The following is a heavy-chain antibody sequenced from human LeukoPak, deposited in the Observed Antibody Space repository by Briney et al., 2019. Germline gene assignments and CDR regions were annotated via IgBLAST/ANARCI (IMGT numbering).Heavy chain of an antibody. V-gene: IGHV1-2*02. Sequence: GASVKISCKASGYTFTGYYMHWVRQAPGQGLEWMGWINPNSGGTNYVQKFQGRVTMTRDTSISTAYMELSRLRSDGTAVYYCAREARDSNWFDPWGQGTLVTASS. CDR3: AREARDSNWFDP. CDR1: GYTFTGYY. CDR2: INPNSGGT. D-gene: IGHD2-21*02. J-gene: IGHJ5*02.